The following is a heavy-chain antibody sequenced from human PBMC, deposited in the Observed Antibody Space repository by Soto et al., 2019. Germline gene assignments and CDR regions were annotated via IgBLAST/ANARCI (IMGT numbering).Heavy chain of an antibody. V-gene: IGHV3-23*01. CDR1: GFTFSTYA. J-gene: IGHJ4*02. CDR2: VSASGLNT. D-gene: IGHD5-18*01. CDR3: ARDSGYSYGPLDY. Sequence: PGGSLRLSCAASGFTFSTYAMAWVRQAPGKGLEWVSGVSASGLNTGYADPVKGRFYISRDNSKNTVSLQMNSLRAEDTAVYYCARDSGYSYGPLDYWGQGTLVTVSS.